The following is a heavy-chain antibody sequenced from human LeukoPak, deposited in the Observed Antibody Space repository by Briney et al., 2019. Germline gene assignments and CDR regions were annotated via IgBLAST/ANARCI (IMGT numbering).Heavy chain of an antibody. J-gene: IGHJ4*02. V-gene: IGHV3-23*01. CDR3: AKNPTGSYLNYFHY. CDR2: ISGRGDSI. Sequence: GGSLRLSCLVSGFTFGSYGMTWVRQAPGKGLEWVSGISGRGDSIYSADSVKGRFTISRDNSKNTLYLQMNSLRVEDTAVYYCAKNPTGSYLNYFHYWGQGTLVTVSS. D-gene: IGHD1-26*01. CDR1: GFTFGSYG.